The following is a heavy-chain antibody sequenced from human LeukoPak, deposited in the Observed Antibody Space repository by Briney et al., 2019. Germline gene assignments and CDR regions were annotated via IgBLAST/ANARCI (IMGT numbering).Heavy chain of an antibody. Sequence: ASVKVSCKASGYTFTSYGISWVRQAPGQGLEWMGWISAYNGNTNYAQKLQGRVTMTTDTSTSTAYMELRSLRSDDTAVYYCARRARLYYDRSGYPDYWGQGTLVTVSS. D-gene: IGHD3-22*01. CDR2: ISAYNGNT. J-gene: IGHJ4*02. V-gene: IGHV1-18*01. CDR3: ARRARLYYDRSGYPDY. CDR1: GYTFTSYG.